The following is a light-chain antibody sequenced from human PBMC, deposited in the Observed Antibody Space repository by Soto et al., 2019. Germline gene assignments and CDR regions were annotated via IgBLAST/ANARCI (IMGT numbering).Light chain of an antibody. CDR1: QSISSW. Sequence: MTQSPATLSVSAGERATLSCRASQSISSWLAWYQQKPGKAPKLLIYKASTLKSGVPSRFSGSGSGTEFTLTISSLQPDDFATYYCQHYNSYSEAFGQGTKVDIK. CDR2: KAS. V-gene: IGKV1-5*03. J-gene: IGKJ1*01. CDR3: QHYNSYSEA.